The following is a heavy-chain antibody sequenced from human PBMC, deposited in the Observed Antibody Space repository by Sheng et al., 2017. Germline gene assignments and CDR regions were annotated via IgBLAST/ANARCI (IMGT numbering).Heavy chain of an antibody. CDR2: IFHSGAT. CDR3: ARVVYQLLLTPFDV. CDR1: IIPSPVLTT. D-gene: IGHD2-2*01. Sequence: QVQLRESGPGLVKPFGDPCPSPAMSLIIPSPVLTTGLDPQPPGKGLEWIGTIFHSGATYYNPSLKSRVAMSMXTSKNQFSLNLTSVTAADTAVYYCARVVYQLLLTPFDVWGQGTQVTVSS. J-gene: IGHJ4*02. V-gene: IGHV4-38-2*01.